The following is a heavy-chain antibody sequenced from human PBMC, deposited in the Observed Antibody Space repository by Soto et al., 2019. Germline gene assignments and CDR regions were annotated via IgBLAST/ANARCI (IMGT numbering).Heavy chain of an antibody. CDR1: GFTVSNNY. D-gene: IGHD4-17*01. V-gene: IGHV3-53*01. CDR3: ARRSLGTVTDY. J-gene: IGHJ4*01. CDR2: IYSGGTT. Sequence: PGGSLRLSCAASGFTVSNNYMNWVRQAPGKGLEWVSVIYSGGTTYYADSVKGRFTISRDNSKNTLYLQMSSLRAEDTAVYYCARRSLGTVTDYWGQGTLVTVSS.